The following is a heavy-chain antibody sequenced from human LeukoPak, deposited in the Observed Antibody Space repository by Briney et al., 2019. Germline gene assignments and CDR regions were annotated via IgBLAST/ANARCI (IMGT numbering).Heavy chain of an antibody. CDR1: GYTFTGYY. V-gene: IGHV1-2*06. CDR2: INPNSGGT. D-gene: IGHD3-22*01. Sequence: VASVKVSCKASGYTFTGYYMHWVRQAPGQGLEWMGRINPNSGGTNYAQKFQGRVTMTRDTSISTAYMELSRLRSDDTAVYYCARAPPQTYYYDSSGFDYWGQGTLVTVSS. J-gene: IGHJ4*02. CDR3: ARAPPQTYYYDSSGFDY.